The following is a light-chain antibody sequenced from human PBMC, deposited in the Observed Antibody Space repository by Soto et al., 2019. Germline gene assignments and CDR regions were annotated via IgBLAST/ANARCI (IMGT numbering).Light chain of an antibody. CDR3: QSYDSSLRGYV. CDR1: SSNIGASYE. Sequence: QSVLTQPPSVSGAPGQRVTISCTGSSSNIGASYEVHWYQQLPGRAPKLLIYGNNNRPSGVPDRVSGSKSGTSGSLAITGLQAEDEADYYCQSYDSSLRGYVFGTGTKVTVL. J-gene: IGLJ1*01. V-gene: IGLV1-40*01. CDR2: GNN.